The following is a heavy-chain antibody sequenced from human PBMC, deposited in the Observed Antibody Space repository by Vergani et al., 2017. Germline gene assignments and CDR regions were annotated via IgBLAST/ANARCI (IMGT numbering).Heavy chain of an antibody. J-gene: IGHJ3*02. CDR1: GVTFSSYT. D-gene: IGHD3-22*01. V-gene: IGHV1-69*02. CDR2: IIPILGIA. CDR3: ARPAGYDSSGYTLSGAFDI. Sequence: QVQLVQSGAEVKKPGSSVKVSCKASGVTFSSYTISWVRQAPGQGLEWMGRIIPILGIANYAQKFQGRVTITADKSTSTAYMELSSLRSEDTAVYYCARPAGYDSSGYTLSGAFDIWGQGTMVTVSS.